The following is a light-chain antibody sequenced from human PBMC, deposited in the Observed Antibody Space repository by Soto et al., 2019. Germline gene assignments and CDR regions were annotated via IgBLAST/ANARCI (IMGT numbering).Light chain of an antibody. CDR1: LSVSSSY. V-gene: IGKV3-20*01. J-gene: IGKJ1*01. CDR3: QQYGSSGT. CDR2: GAS. Sequence: EIVLTQSPATLSLSPGERVTLSCRASLSVSSSYLAWYQQKPGQPPRLLIYGASTRATGIPARFSGSGSGTEFTLTISRLEPEDFAVYYCQQYGSSGTFGQGTKVDIK.